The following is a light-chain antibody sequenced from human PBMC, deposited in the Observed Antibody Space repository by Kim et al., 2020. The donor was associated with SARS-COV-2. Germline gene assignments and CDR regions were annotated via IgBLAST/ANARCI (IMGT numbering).Light chain of an antibody. CDR1: QSLSTY. CDR3: QQRSTWVT. Sequence: SLSPGERATLSCRASQSLSTYLAWYQQRPGQAPKLLIYDASRRASGIPARFSGSGSGTDFTLTISSLEPEDFAVYYCQQRSTWVTFGGGTKVDIK. CDR2: DAS. V-gene: IGKV3-11*01. J-gene: IGKJ4*01.